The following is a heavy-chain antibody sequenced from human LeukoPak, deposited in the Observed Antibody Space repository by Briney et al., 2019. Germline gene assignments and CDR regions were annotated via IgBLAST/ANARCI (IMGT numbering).Heavy chain of an antibody. CDR2: IFSSGSPI. V-gene: IGHV3-48*04. J-gene: IGHJ4*02. Sequence: GGSLRLSCAASGFPFSSYSMNRVRQAPEKGLEWVSYIFSSGSPIYYADSVKGRFTISRDNAKNSLYLQMNSLRAENTAVYYCARGRDYDFWSGYQFDYWGQGTLVTVSS. CDR3: ARGRDYDFWSGYQFDY. D-gene: IGHD3-3*01. CDR1: GFPFSSYS.